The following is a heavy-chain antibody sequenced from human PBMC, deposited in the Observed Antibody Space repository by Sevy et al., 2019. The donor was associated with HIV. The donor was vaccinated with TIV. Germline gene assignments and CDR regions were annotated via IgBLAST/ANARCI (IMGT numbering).Heavy chain of an antibody. CDR2: IYTSGST. D-gene: IGHD2-15*01. CDR3: ARSGGSWSLGYFQH. Sequence: SETLSLTCTVSGGSISSYYWSWIRQPAGKGLEWIGRIYTSGSTNYNPSLKSRVTMSEDTSKNQFSLKLSSMTTADTAVYYCARSGGSWSLGYFQHWGQGTLVTVSS. V-gene: IGHV4-4*07. CDR1: GGSISSYY. J-gene: IGHJ1*01.